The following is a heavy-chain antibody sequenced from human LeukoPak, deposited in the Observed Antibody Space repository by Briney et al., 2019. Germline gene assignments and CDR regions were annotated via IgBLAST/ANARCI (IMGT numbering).Heavy chain of an antibody. V-gene: IGHV1-2*02. Sequence: ASVKVSCKASGYSFTGYYMHWVRQAPGQGLEWMGWINPNSRGTNYAQKFQGRVTMTRDTSISTAYMGLSRLRSDDTAVYYCARDQDGIPAADPYYYYYMDVWGKGTTVTVSS. CDR1: GYSFTGYY. CDR3: ARDQDGIPAADPYYYYYMDV. D-gene: IGHD6-13*01. J-gene: IGHJ6*03. CDR2: INPNSRGT.